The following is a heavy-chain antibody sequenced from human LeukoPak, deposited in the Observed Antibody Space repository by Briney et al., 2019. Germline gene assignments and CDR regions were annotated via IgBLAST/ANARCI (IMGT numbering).Heavy chain of an antibody. D-gene: IGHD3-10*01. V-gene: IGHV1-46*01. J-gene: IGHJ5*02. Sequence: ASVKVSCKASGYTFTSYYMHWVRQAPGQGLEWMGIINPSGGSTSYAQKFQGRVTMTRDMSTSTVYMELSSLRSEDTAVYYCARAGYRVWLGESQYNWFDPWGQGTLVTVSS. CDR3: ARAGYRVWLGESQYNWFDP. CDR1: GYTFTSYY. CDR2: INPSGGST.